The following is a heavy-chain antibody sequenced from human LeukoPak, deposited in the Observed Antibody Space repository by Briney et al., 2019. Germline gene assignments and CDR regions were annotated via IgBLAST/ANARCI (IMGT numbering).Heavy chain of an antibody. CDR3: AKDATTYYYDSSGYHFDY. Sequence: GGALRLSCAESGFTFSSYGMHWVRQAPRARLEWVAFIRYDGSNKYYVDSVKGRFTISRDNSQNTLYLQMNSLRAEDTAVYYCAKDATTYYYDSSGYHFDYWGQGTLVTVSS. V-gene: IGHV3-30*02. CDR1: GFTFSSYG. CDR2: IRYDGSNK. D-gene: IGHD3-22*01. J-gene: IGHJ4*02.